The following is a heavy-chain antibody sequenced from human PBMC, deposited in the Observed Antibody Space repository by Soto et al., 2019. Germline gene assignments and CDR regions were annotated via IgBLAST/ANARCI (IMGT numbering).Heavy chain of an antibody. CDR1: GYTFTSYG. CDR3: ASNANDYVWGSYRSPFDY. V-gene: IGHV1-18*01. J-gene: IGHJ4*02. CDR2: ISAYNGNT. D-gene: IGHD3-16*02. Sequence: ASVKVSCKASGYTFTSYGISWVRQAPGQGLEWMGWISAYNGNTNYAQKLQGRVTMTTDTSTSRAYMELRSLRSDDTDVYYCASNANDYVWGSYRSPFDYWGQGXLVTV.